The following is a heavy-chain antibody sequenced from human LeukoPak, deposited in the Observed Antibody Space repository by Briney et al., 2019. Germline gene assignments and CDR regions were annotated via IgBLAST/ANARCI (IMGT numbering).Heavy chain of an antibody. CDR3: VKDLIGTYAFDY. V-gene: IGHV3-64D*08. Sequence: PGGSLRLSCSASGFTFSNFFMHWVRQAPGKGLEYVSSISADGGSTFYADSVKGRFTVSRDNSMNNLYLQMSSLRVEDTAVYYCVKDLIGTYAFDYWGQGTLITVSS. J-gene: IGHJ4*02. CDR2: ISADGGST. D-gene: IGHD1-26*01. CDR1: GFTFSNFF.